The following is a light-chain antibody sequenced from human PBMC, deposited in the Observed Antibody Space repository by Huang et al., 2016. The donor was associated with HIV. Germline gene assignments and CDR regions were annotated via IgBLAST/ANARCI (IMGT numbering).Light chain of an antibody. Sequence: IVLTQSPGTLSLSHGERATLSCRASQSFSCNYLAWYHQKPRQAPRLLIYGASTRATGIPDRFSGSGSGTDFTLTISRLEPEDFAVYYCQQYASTTTLGGGTRVEIK. V-gene: IGKV3-20*01. CDR1: QSFSCNY. CDR3: QQYASTTT. CDR2: GAS. J-gene: IGKJ4*01.